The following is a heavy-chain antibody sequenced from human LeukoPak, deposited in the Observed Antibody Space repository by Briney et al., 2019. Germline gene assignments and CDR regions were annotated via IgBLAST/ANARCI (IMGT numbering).Heavy chain of an antibody. CDR3: ARVESYYGSGSYDY. J-gene: IGHJ4*02. V-gene: IGHV1-2*02. Sequence: ASVKVSCKASGYTFTGYYMHWVRQAPGQGLEWMGWINPNSGGTNYAQKFQGGVTMTRDTSISTAYMELSRLRSDDTAVYYCARVESYYGSGSYDYWGQGTLVTVSS. D-gene: IGHD3-10*01. CDR2: INPNSGGT. CDR1: GYTFTGYY.